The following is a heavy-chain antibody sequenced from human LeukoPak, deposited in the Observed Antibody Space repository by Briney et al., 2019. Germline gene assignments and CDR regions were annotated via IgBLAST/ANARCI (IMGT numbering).Heavy chain of an antibody. CDR2: IYYSGIT. V-gene: IGHV4-59*01. CDR3: ARGPQKYCSSTSCQRYYYYYYYMDV. Sequence: SETLSLTCTVSGGSISSYYWNWIRQPPGKGLEWIGYIYYSGITNYNPSLKSRVTISVDTSKNQFSLKLSSVTAADTAVYYCARGPQKYCSSTSCQRYYYYYYYMDVWGKGTTVTVSS. CDR1: GGSISSYY. D-gene: IGHD2-2*01. J-gene: IGHJ6*03.